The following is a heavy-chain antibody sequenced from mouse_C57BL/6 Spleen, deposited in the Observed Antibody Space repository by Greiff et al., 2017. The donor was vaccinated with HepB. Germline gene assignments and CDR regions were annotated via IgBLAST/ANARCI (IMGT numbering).Heavy chain of an antibody. V-gene: IGHV1-61*01. J-gene: IGHJ2*01. CDR2: IYPSDSET. CDR3: ARAYDGYSDY. D-gene: IGHD2-3*01. Sequence: QVQLQQPGAELVRPGSSVKLSCKASGYTFTSYWMDWVKQRPGQGLEWIGNIYPSDSETHYNQKFKDKATLTVDKSSSTAYMQLSSLTSEDSAVYYCARAYDGYSDYRGQGTTLTVSS. CDR1: GYTFTSYW.